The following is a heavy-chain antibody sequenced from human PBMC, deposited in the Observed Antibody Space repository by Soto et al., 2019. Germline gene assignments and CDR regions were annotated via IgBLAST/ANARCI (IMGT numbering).Heavy chain of an antibody. D-gene: IGHD5-18*01. J-gene: IGHJ4*02. CDR2: IYYSGST. CDR1: GGSISSYY. Sequence: SDTLSLTCTVSGGSISSYYLNWMRQPPGKGLEWIGYIYYSGSTNYNPSLKSRVTISVDTSKNQFSLKLSSVTAADTAVYYCARTLYSYGPRFDYWGQGTLVTVSS. CDR3: ARTLYSYGPRFDY. V-gene: IGHV4-59*07.